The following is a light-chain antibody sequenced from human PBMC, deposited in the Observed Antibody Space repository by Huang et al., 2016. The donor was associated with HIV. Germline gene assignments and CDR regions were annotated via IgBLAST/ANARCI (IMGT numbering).Light chain of an antibody. CDR2: GAS. V-gene: IGKV3-15*01. J-gene: IGKJ1*01. Sequence: EIEMTQSPATLSVSPGERATLSCRASQSVSSNLAWYQQKPGQAPRLLIQGASTRATGIPARFSGSGSGTEFTLTISSLQSEDFAVYYCQQYNNWPSGTFGQGTKVEIK. CDR3: QQYNNWPSGT. CDR1: QSVSSN.